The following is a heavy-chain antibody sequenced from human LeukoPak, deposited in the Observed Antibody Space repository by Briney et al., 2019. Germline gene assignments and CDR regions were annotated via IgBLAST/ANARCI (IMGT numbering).Heavy chain of an antibody. CDR2: LYSDGTT. CDR3: ARVAYYRVTADQITDAFDV. CDR1: GFTVSSHY. J-gene: IGHJ3*01. Sequence: GGPLRLSCAASGFTVSSHYMNWVRQAPGKGLQWVSVLYSDGTTYYADSVKGRFTISRDNSRSTLYLQMNSLRAEDTAVYFCARVAYYRVTADQITDAFDVWGRGTAVTVSS. V-gene: IGHV3-66*01. D-gene: IGHD2-21*02.